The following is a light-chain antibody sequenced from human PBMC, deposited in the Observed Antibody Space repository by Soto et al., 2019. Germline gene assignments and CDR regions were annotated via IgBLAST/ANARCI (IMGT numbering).Light chain of an antibody. CDR3: CSYAGSVV. J-gene: IGLJ2*01. Sequence: QSVLTQPASVSGSPGQSITISCTGTSSDVGSYNLVSWYQQHPGKAPKLMIYEGSKRPSGVSNRFSGSKSGNTASLTISGLQAEDEADDYCCSYAGSVVFGGGTQLTVL. CDR1: SSDVGSYNL. CDR2: EGS. V-gene: IGLV2-23*01.